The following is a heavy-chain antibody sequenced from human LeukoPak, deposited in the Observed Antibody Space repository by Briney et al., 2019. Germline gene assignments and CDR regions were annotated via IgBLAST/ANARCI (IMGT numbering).Heavy chain of an antibody. Sequence: GGSLRLSCAASGFTFSSYAMSWVRQAPGKGLEWVSAISGSGGSTYYADSVKGRFTISRDNSKNTLYLQMNNLRAEDTAVYYCAKGMDISSGSYSYYFDYWGQGTLVTVSS. D-gene: IGHD1-26*01. J-gene: IGHJ4*02. CDR1: GFTFSSYA. CDR3: AKGMDISSGSYSYYFDY. V-gene: IGHV3-23*01. CDR2: ISGSGGST.